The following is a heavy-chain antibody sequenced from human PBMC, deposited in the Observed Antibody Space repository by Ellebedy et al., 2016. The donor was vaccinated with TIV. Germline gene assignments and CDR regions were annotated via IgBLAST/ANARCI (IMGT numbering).Heavy chain of an antibody. Sequence: AASVKVSCKASGCTFSSYPISWVRKAPGQGLEWMWRNIPILGIANYAQRFQGRVTITADKSTSTAYMELSSLRSEDKAVYYCAAGNDGGWFDPWGQGTRVTVSS. J-gene: IGHJ5*02. CDR3: AAGNDGGWFDP. D-gene: IGHD1-1*01. CDR1: GCTFSSYP. V-gene: IGHV1-69*10. CDR2: NIPILGIA.